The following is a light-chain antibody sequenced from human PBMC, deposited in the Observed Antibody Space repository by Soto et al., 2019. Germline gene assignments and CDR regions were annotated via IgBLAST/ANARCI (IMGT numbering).Light chain of an antibody. J-gene: IGLJ1*01. Sequence: QSVLTQPPSVSVAPGQKVTISCSGSGSNTGKNYVSWYQQLPGTAPKLLIYEDSRRPSGIPDRFSGSKSGTSATLGITGLQTGHEADYYCGSWDSSLSAVVFGTGTKVTVL. CDR1: GSNTGKNY. V-gene: IGLV1-51*02. CDR2: EDS. CDR3: GSWDSSLSAVV.